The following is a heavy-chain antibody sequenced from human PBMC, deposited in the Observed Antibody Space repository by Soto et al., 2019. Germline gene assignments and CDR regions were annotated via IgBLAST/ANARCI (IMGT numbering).Heavy chain of an antibody. Sequence: GGSLRLSCAASGFTFSSYGMHWVRQAPGKGLEWVAVISYDGSNKYYADSVKGRFTISRDNSKNTLYLQMNSLRAEDTAVYYCAKAGDIVATITSALGYWGQGTLVTVSS. CDR2: ISYDGSNK. D-gene: IGHD5-12*01. V-gene: IGHV3-30*18. CDR1: GFTFSSYG. CDR3: AKAGDIVATITSALGY. J-gene: IGHJ4*02.